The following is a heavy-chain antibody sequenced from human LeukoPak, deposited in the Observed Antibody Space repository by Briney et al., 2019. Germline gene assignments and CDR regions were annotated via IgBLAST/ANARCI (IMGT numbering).Heavy chain of an antibody. CDR1: GFTFSSYA. CDR2: ISYDGSNK. CDR3: ARSIAAAGTLDY. Sequence: GRSLRLSCAASGFTFSSYAMHWVRQAPGKGLEWVAVISYDGSNKYYADSVKGRFTISRDNSKNTLYLQMNSLGAEDTAVYYCARSIAAAGTLDYWGQGTLVTVSS. V-gene: IGHV3-30-3*01. D-gene: IGHD6-13*01. J-gene: IGHJ4*02.